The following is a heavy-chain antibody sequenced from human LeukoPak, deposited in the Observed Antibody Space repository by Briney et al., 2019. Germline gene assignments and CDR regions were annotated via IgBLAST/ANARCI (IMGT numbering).Heavy chain of an antibody. Sequence: GRSLRLSCAASGFTFSSYAMHWVRHAPGKGREWVAVISYDGSNKYYADSVKGRFTISRDNSKNTLYLQMNSLRAEDTAVYYCAREAGRYYDFWSGYPPHFDYWGQGNLVTVSS. D-gene: IGHD3-3*01. J-gene: IGHJ4*02. CDR3: AREAGRYYDFWSGYPPHFDY. CDR2: ISYDGSNK. V-gene: IGHV3-30*01. CDR1: GFTFSSYA.